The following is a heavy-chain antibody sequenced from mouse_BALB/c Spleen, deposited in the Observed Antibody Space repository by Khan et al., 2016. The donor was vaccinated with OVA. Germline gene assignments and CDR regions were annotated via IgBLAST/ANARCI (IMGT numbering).Heavy chain of an antibody. CDR3: ARISSYWYSDV. CDR2: INTYTGEP. V-gene: IGHV9-1*02. J-gene: IGHJ1*01. CDR1: GYTFTNYG. Sequence: QVQLKQSGPELKKPGETVKISCKASGYTFTNYGMNWVKQAPGNGLKWMGWINTYTGEPTYADDFKGRFVFSLETSASTAYLQISNLKNEDMTTYFCARISSYWYSDVWGAGTTVTVSS. D-gene: IGHD6-2*01.